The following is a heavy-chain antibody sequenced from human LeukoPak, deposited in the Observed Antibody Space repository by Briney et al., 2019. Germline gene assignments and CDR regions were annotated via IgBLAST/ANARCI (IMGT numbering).Heavy chain of an antibody. D-gene: IGHD4-11*01. Sequence: PGGSLRLSCAVSGFTFTDTYMTWIRQAPGKGLESLSYISPSGTDISYADSVKGRFTISRDNSKNTLYLQMNSLRAEDTAIYYCANPPTVTSFHYWGQGTLVTVSS. CDR1: GFTFTDTY. CDR3: ANPPTVTSFHY. J-gene: IGHJ4*02. CDR2: ISPSGTDI. V-gene: IGHV3-11*01.